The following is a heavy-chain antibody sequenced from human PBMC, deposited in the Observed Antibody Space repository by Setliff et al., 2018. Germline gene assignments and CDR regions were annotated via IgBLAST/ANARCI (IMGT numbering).Heavy chain of an antibody. Sequence: GESLKISCQGLGYDFFGYWIAWVRQVPGKGPEWVWLIYPGDSDTRYSPSFQGQVTIAVDRSRVTAYLQWDSLKASDAATYYCARLAVRNTVYYYFTDVWGKGTSVTVSS. CDR1: GYDFFGYW. CDR3: ARLAVRNTVYYYFTDV. D-gene: IGHD2-2*02. V-gene: IGHV5-51*01. J-gene: IGHJ6*03. CDR2: IYPGDSDT.